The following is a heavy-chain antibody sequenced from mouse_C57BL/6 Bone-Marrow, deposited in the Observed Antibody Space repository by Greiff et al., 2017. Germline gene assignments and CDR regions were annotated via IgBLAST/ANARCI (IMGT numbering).Heavy chain of an antibody. V-gene: IGHV1-26*01. D-gene: IGHD2-3*01. Sequence: EVQLKQSGPELVKPGASVKISCKASGYTFTDYYMNWVKQSHGKSLEWIGDINPNNGGTSYNQKFKGKATLTVDKSSSTAYMELRSLTSEDSEVYYCAREGDGYYDWGQGTLVTVSA. CDR2: INPNNGGT. CDR1: GYTFTDYY. CDR3: AREGDGYYD. J-gene: IGHJ3*01.